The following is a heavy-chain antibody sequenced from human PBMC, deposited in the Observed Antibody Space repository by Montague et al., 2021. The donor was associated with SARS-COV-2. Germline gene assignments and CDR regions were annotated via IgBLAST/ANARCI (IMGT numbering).Heavy chain of an antibody. D-gene: IGHD5-12*01. CDR3: ARGTGYDYYFDC. V-gene: IGHV4-59*01. CDR2: IYYNTGNT. J-gene: IGHJ4*02. CDR1: GGSISDYY. Sequence: SETLSLTCSVSGGSISDYYWNWIRQPPGKGLEWIGYIYYNTGNTNNNPSLQSRVTISLDTSKNQFSLNLRSVTAADTALYFCARGTGYDYYFDCWGLGTLVTVSS.